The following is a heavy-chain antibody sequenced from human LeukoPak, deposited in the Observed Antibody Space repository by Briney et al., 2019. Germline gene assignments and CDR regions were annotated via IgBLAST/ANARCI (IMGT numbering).Heavy chain of an antibody. CDR1: GGSISSSSYY. Sequence: PSETLSLTCTVSGGSISSSSYYWGWIRQPPGKGLEWIGSVYYSGSAYYNPSLKSRVTISVDTSKNQFSLKLNSLTAADTAVYYCAKNGQSGFSFDPWGQGTLVTVSS. CDR2: VYYSGSA. CDR3: AKNGQSGFSFDP. V-gene: IGHV4-39*07. J-gene: IGHJ5*02. D-gene: IGHD3-3*01.